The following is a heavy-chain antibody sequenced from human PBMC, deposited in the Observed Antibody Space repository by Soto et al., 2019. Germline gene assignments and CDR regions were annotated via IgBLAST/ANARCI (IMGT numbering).Heavy chain of an antibody. V-gene: IGHV1-69*01. D-gene: IGHD3-22*01. CDR3: ARDPGIGWTDDAFDV. J-gene: IGHJ3*01. CDR1: GGAISTSV. Sequence: QVHLAQSGAEMKKPGSSMRVSCEASGGAISTSVIGWVRQAPGQGLEWMGGIIPFFGAPSYAQKFQRRVTISADASLSTVFLEMSSLKSEDTVTYYCARDPGIGWTDDAFDVWGPGDLIIVSS. CDR2: IIPFFGAP.